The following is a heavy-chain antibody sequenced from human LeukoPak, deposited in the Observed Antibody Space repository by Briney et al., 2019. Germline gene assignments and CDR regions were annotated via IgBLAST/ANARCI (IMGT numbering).Heavy chain of an antibody. Sequence: PSETLSLTCTVSGGSISSSRYYWGWIRQPPGKGLEWIGSIYYSGSTYYNPSLKSRVTISVDTSKNQFSLKLSSVTAADTAVYYCNGHNYLFDYWGQGTLVTVSS. D-gene: IGHD5-24*01. CDR1: GGSISSSRYY. CDR3: NGHNYLFDY. J-gene: IGHJ4*02. V-gene: IGHV4-39*07. CDR2: IYYSGST.